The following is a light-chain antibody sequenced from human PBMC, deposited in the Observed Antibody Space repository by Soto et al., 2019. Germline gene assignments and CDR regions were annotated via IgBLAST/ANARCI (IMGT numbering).Light chain of an antibody. CDR2: SHN. Sequence: QSVLTQPPSASGTPGQRVTISCSGSSSNIGSNTVNWYQQLPGTAPKLLIYSHNQRPSGVPDRFSGSQSGTSASLAISGLQSEDEADYYCAAWDDSLNDYVFGTGTKVTVL. CDR1: SSNIGSNT. V-gene: IGLV1-44*01. CDR3: AAWDDSLNDYV. J-gene: IGLJ1*01.